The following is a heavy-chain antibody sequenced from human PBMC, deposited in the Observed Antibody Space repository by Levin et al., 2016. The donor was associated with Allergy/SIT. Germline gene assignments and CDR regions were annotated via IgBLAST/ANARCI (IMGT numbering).Heavy chain of an antibody. Sequence: GESLKISCKGSGYSFTSYWIGWVRQMPGKGLEWMGIIYPGDSDTRYSPSFQGQVTISADKSISTAYLQWSSLKASDTAMYYCARGEEGSYGNLDRYYYYGMDVWGQGTTVTVSS. CDR1: GYSFTSYW. D-gene: IGHD5-18*01. J-gene: IGHJ6*02. V-gene: IGHV5-51*01. CDR2: IYPGDSDT. CDR3: ARGEEGSYGNLDRYYYYGMDV.